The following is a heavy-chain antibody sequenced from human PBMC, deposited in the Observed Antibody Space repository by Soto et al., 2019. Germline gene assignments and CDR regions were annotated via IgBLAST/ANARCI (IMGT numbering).Heavy chain of an antibody. Sequence: SVKVSCKASGGTFSSYAISWVRQAPGQGLEWMGGIIPIFGTANYAQKLQGRVTITADESTSTAYMELSSLRSEDTAVYYCVVTYYYDSSGYFSRYYYYGMDVWGQGTTVTVSS. CDR2: IIPIFGTA. D-gene: IGHD3-22*01. CDR1: GGTFSSYA. CDR3: VVTYYYDSSGYFSRYYYYGMDV. V-gene: IGHV1-69*13. J-gene: IGHJ6*02.